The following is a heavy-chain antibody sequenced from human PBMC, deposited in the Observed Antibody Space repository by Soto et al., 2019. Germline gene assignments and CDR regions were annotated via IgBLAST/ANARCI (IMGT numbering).Heavy chain of an antibody. V-gene: IGHV1-3*01. D-gene: IGHD2-15*01. Sequence: GASVKVSCKASGYTFTSYAMHWVRQAPGQRLEWMGWINAGNGNTKYSQKFQGRVTITRDTSASTAYMELSSLRSEDTAVYYCARLRSGLLRRYWYFDLWGRGTLVTVS. J-gene: IGHJ2*01. CDR1: GYTFTSYA. CDR2: INAGNGNT. CDR3: ARLRSGLLRRYWYFDL.